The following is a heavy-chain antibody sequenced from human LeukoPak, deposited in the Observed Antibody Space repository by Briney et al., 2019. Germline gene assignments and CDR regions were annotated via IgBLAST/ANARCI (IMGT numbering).Heavy chain of an antibody. V-gene: IGHV3-30*02. D-gene: IGHD2-8*02. J-gene: IGHJ4*02. CDR3: AKDGSWSCTD. CDR1: GFTFSSSA. CDR2: IAHHGSDK. Sequence: GSLRLSCAASGFTFSSSAMHWVRQGPGKGLEWVAYIAHHGSDKYYADSVKGRFTISRDNSKRTLSLQINSLRPDDTAVYYCAKDGSWSCTDWGQGTLVTVSS.